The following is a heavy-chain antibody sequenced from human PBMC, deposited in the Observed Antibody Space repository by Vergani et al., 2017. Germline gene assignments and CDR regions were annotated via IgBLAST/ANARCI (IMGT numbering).Heavy chain of an antibody. V-gene: IGHV3-33*01. J-gene: IGHJ6*03. CDR1: RSTFKTYG. CDR3: ARDQVPAAIRLNVGNYMDV. Sequence: QGQLVESGGGTVQPGRSLTLSCVASRSTFKTYGMHWVRQAPGKGLEWVGLIYYDGSNAYYADSVKGRFTISRDNSKNTLYLQMSSLRAEDTAVYYCARDQVPAAIRLNVGNYMDVWGKGTTVIVSS. CDR2: IYYDGSNA. D-gene: IGHD2-2*02.